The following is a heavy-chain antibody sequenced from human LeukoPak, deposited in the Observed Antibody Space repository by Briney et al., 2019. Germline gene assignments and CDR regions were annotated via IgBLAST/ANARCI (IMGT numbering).Heavy chain of an antibody. CDR3: ARDVPVVVPAVFRYFQH. CDR1: GFTFSSYS. Sequence: KAGGSLRLSCAASGFTFSSYSMNWVRQAPRKGLEWVSSISSSSSYIYYADSVKGRFTISRDNAKNSLYLQMNSLRAEDTAVYYCARDVPVVVPAVFRYFQHWGQGTLVTVSS. J-gene: IGHJ1*01. V-gene: IGHV3-21*01. D-gene: IGHD2-2*01. CDR2: ISSSSSYI.